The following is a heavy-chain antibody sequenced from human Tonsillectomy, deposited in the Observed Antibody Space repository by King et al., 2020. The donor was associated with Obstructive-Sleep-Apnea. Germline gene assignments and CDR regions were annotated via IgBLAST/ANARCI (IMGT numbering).Heavy chain of an antibody. J-gene: IGHJ4*02. D-gene: IGHD5-24*01. CDR3: ASSGRLRRDGYRY. CDR2: LYYSGST. Sequence: VQLQESGPGLVKPSETLSLTCTVSGVSISNFHWSWIRQPPGKGLEWIGYLYYSGSTDYNPSLKSRVTISVDTSKNQFSLKLSSVTAADTAVYYCASSGRLRRDGYRYWGQGTLVTVSS. V-gene: IGHV4-59*01. CDR1: GVSISNFH.